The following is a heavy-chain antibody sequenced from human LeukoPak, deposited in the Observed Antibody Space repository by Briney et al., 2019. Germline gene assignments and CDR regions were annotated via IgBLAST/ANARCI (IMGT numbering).Heavy chain of an antibody. D-gene: IGHD3-22*01. V-gene: IGHV1-18*04. CDR3: ARVYYYDSSGYLGFGFDY. J-gene: IGHJ4*02. CDR1: GYTFTGYY. Sequence: ASVKVSCKASGYTFTGYYMHWVRQAPGQGLEWMGWINPNSGNTNYAQKLQGRVTMTTDTSTSTAYMELRSLRSDDTAVYYCARVYYYDSSGYLGFGFDYWGQGTLVTVSS. CDR2: INPNSGNT.